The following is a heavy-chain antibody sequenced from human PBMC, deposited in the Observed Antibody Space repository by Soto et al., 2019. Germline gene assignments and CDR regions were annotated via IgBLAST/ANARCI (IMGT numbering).Heavy chain of an antibody. V-gene: IGHV1-18*01. Sequence: QVHLVQSGAEVKKPGASVKVSCKGSGYTFTSYGITWVRQAPGQGLEWMGWISAHNGNTDYAQRLQGRVTVTRDTSTSTAYIELRRLRSDDTAVYYWARGRYGDYWGQGALVTVSS. CDR3: ARGRYGDY. J-gene: IGHJ4*02. D-gene: IGHD1-1*01. CDR1: GYTFTSYG. CDR2: ISAHNGNT.